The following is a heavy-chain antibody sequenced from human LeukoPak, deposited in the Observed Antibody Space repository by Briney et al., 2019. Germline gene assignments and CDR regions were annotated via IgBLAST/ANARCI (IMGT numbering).Heavy chain of an antibody. Sequence: GGSLRLSCAASGFTFSNHAMNWARQAPGRGLEWVSAINPSGDSTYYADSVKGRFTISRDNSKNTLYLQMNSLRAEDTAVYFCAKAGTHSYLDDWGQGTLVTVSA. CDR2: INPSGDST. CDR1: GFTFSNHA. CDR3: AKAGTHSYLDD. D-gene: IGHD6-19*01. V-gene: IGHV3-23*01. J-gene: IGHJ4*02.